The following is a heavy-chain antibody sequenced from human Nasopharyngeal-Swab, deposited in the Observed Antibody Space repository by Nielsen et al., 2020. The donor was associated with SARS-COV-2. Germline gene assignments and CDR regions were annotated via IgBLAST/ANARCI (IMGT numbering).Heavy chain of an antibody. J-gene: IGHJ4*02. D-gene: IGHD2-15*01. V-gene: IGHV3-23*01. CDR2: ISGSGDNT. CDR3: AKDQGCSGGGCGLDY. CDR1: GFTFGSYP. Sequence: GGSLRLSCAASGFTFGSYPMSWVRQAPGKGLEWVSGISGSGDNTYYADSVGGRFTISRDNSKKEVYLHMNSLRPEDTAVYYCAKDQGCSGGGCGLDYWGPGTLVTVSS.